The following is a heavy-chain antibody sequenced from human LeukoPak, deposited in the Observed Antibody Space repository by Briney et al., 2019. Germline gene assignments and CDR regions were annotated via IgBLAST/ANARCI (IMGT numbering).Heavy chain of an antibody. Sequence: ASVKVSCKASGYTFTNHDINWVRQATGQGLEWMGWMNPNSGNTGYSQEFQGRLTITRDTSISTAYMELSSLRSDDTAVHYCVRMTVRGVISPWGQGTRVTVSS. CDR3: VRMTVRGVISP. D-gene: IGHD3-10*01. V-gene: IGHV1-8*03. J-gene: IGHJ5*02. CDR2: MNPNSGNT. CDR1: GYTFTNHD.